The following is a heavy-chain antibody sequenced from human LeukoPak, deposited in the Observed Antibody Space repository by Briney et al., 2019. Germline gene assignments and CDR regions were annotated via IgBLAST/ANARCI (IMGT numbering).Heavy chain of an antibody. CDR1: GYTFNNYG. D-gene: IGHD3-9*01. J-gene: IGHJ5*02. CDR2: VSPYNGDT. Sequence: GASVKVSCKASGYTFNNYGISWVRQAPGQGLEWMGWVSPYNGDTNYAQKFQGRVTMSTDPSTNTAYMELRSLRFDDTAIYYCAKDWHILTGRNCFDPWGQGTLVTVSS. CDR3: AKDWHILTGRNCFDP. V-gene: IGHV1-18*01.